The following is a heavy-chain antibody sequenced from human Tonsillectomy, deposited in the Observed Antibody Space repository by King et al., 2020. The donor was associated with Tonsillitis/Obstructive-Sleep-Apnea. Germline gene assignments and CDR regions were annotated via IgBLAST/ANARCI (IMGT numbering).Heavy chain of an antibody. CDR3: ARGGGAAGTEYYYYYYMDV. CDR2: IIPIFGTA. J-gene: IGHJ6*03. D-gene: IGHD6-13*01. Sequence: VQLVQSGAEVKKPGSSVKVSCKASGGTFSSYGISWVRQAPGQGLEWMGGIIPIFGTANYAQKFQGRVTITADESTSTAYMELSSLRSEDTAVYYCARGGGAAGTEYYYYYYMDVWGKGTTVTVSS. CDR1: GGTFSSYG. V-gene: IGHV1-69*01.